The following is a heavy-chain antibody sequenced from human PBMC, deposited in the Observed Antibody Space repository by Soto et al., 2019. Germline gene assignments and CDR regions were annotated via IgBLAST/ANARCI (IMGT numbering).Heavy chain of an antibody. D-gene: IGHD3-9*01. Sequence: SETLSLTCAVYGGSFSGYYWSWIRQPPGKGLDWIGEINHSGSTNYNPSLKSRVTISVDTSKNQFSLKLSSVTAADTAVYYCASGGQTIIPKDWGQGTLVTVSS. V-gene: IGHV4-34*01. J-gene: IGHJ4*02. CDR1: GGSFSGYY. CDR3: ASGGQTIIPKD. CDR2: INHSGST.